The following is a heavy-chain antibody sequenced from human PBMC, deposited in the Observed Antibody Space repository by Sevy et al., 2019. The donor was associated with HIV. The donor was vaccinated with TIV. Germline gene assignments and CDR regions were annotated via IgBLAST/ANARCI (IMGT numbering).Heavy chain of an antibody. CDR3: ARERVYCSGGSCKPGGWFDP. J-gene: IGHJ5*02. V-gene: IGHV1-2*02. CDR1: GYTFTDYE. Sequence: ASVKVSCKASGYTFTDYEINWVRQASGQGLEWMGWINPNSGGTNYAQKFQGRVTMTRDTSISTAYMELSRLRSDDTAVYYCARERVYCSGGSCKPGGWFDPWGQGTLVTVSS. D-gene: IGHD2-15*01. CDR2: INPNSGGT.